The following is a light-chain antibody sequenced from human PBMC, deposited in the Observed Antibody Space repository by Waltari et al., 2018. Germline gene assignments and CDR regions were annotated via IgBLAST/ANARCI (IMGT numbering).Light chain of an antibody. CDR2: EVS. V-gene: IGLV2-23*02. CDR3: CSYAGSMTFA. CDR1: SSDVGYSNL. J-gene: IGLJ1*01. Sequence: QSALTQPASVSGSPGQSITISCTGTSSDVGYSNLVSWYQQHPGEVPKLMIYEVSERPSGVSNRFSGSKSGNTASLTISGLQTEDEADYYCCSYAGSMTFAFGSGTEVTVL.